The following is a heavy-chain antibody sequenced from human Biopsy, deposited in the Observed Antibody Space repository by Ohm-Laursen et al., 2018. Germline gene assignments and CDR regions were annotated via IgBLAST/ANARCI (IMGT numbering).Heavy chain of an antibody. Sequence: GTLSLTYTVSGDSISSYYWSWIRQPPGKGLEWIGYVYYTGSTDYNPSLQSRVAISVDTSKNHFSLRLRSVTPADTAIYCARDRGYYSDRTVPGYFDLWGRGTLVTVSS. J-gene: IGHJ2*01. CDR3: ARDRGYYSDRTVPGYFDL. CDR2: VYYTGST. V-gene: IGHV4-59*01. CDR1: GDSISSYY. D-gene: IGHD3-22*01.